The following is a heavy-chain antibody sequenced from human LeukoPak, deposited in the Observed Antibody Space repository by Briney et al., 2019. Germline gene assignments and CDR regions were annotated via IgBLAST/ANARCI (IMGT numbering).Heavy chain of an antibody. CDR3: AKDEGSGSQQTDY. CDR2: IKQDGSEK. V-gene: IGHV3-7*03. D-gene: IGHD1-26*01. CDR1: GFTFSSYW. Sequence: GGSLRLSCAASGFTFSSYWMSWVRQAPGKGLEWVANIKQDGSEKYYVDSVKGRFTISRDNAKNSLYLQMNSLRAEDTALYYCAKDEGSGSQQTDYWGQGTLVTVSS. J-gene: IGHJ4*02.